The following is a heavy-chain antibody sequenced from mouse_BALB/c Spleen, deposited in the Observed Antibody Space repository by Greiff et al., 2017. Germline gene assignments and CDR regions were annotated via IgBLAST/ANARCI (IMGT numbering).Heavy chain of an antibody. CDR2: ISCYNGAT. D-gene: IGHD2-10*01. J-gene: IGHJ3*01. CDR1: GYSFTGYY. CDR3: ARGEAYYGNLAY. V-gene: IGHV1S34*01. Sequence: LVKTGASVKISCKAPGYSFTGYYMHWVKQSHGKSLEWIGYISCYNGATSYNQQFKGKATFTVDTSSSTAYMQFNSLTSEDSAVYYCARGEAYYGNLAYWGQGTLVTVSA.